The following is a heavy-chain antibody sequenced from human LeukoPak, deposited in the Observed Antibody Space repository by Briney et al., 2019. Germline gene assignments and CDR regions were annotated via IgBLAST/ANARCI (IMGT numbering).Heavy chain of an antibody. CDR1: GFTFSSYA. CDR2: ISYDGSNK. CDR3: ARGKPGYCSGGSCFFDY. D-gene: IGHD2-15*01. J-gene: IGHJ4*02. V-gene: IGHV3-30-3*01. Sequence: GGSLRLSCAASGFTFSSYAMHWVRQAPGKGLEWVAVISYDGSNKYYADSVKGRFTISRDNSKNTLYLQMNSLRAEDTAVYYCARGKPGYCSGGSCFFDYWGQGTLVTVSS.